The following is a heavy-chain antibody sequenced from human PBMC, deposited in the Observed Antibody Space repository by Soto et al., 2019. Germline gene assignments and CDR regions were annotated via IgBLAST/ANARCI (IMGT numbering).Heavy chain of an antibody. J-gene: IGHJ6*03. D-gene: IGHD1-7*01. Sequence: SQTLSLTCVISGDSVSSNSAAWNWIRQSPSRGLEWLGRTYYRSRWYNDYAVSVRSRITVNADTSKNQFSLHLNSVTPEDTAVYYCDGTSSLQWYYMDVWDKGIKVSVS. CDR2: TYYRSRWYN. V-gene: IGHV6-1*01. CDR1: GDSVSSNSAA. CDR3: DGTSSLQWYYMDV.